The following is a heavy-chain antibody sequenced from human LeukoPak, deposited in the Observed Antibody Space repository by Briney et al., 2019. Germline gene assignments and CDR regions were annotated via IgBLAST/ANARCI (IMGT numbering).Heavy chain of an antibody. D-gene: IGHD2-2*01. CDR3: ARPQPRPLGAFDI. CDR2: IYSCGST. CDR1: GFTVSSNY. Sequence: GGSLRLSCAASGFTVSSNYMSWVRQAPGKGLEWVSVIYSCGSTYYADSVKGRFTISRDNSKNTLYLQMNSLRAEDTAVYYCARPQPRPLGAFDIWGQGTMVTVSS. V-gene: IGHV3-66*02. J-gene: IGHJ3*02.